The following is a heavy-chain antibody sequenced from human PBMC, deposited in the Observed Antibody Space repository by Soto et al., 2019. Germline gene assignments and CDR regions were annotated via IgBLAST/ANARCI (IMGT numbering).Heavy chain of an antibody. CDR3: AVGGGGTRY. D-gene: IGHD2-15*01. J-gene: IGHJ4*02. Sequence: QVQLVQSGAEVKKPGASVKVSCKASGYTFSSFAIHWVRQAPGQGLEWMAWINPGDGYTRLLQKFQGRVTITRDTSATTASMELNSLTSADTAVYYCAVGGGGTRYWGQGTLVTVSS. CDR2: INPGDGYT. V-gene: IGHV1-3*01. CDR1: GYTFSSFA.